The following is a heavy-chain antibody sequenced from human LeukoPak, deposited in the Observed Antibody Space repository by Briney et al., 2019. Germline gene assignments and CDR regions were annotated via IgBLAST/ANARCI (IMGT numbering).Heavy chain of an antibody. CDR1: GGSISSSSYY. CDR3: AREGLLAARPGVNWFDP. J-gene: IGHJ5*02. Sequence: KPSETLSLTCTVSGGSISSSSYYWGWIRQPPGKGLEWIGSICYSGSTYYNPSLKSRVTISVDTSKNQFSLKLSSVTAADTAVYYCAREGLLAARPGVNWFDPWGQGTLVTVSS. V-gene: IGHV4-39*07. D-gene: IGHD6-6*01. CDR2: ICYSGST.